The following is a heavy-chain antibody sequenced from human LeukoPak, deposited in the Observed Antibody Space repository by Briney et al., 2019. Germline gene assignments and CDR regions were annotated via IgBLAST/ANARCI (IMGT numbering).Heavy chain of an antibody. CDR1: GYTFTSYG. Sequence: GASVKVSCKASGYTFTSYGISWVRQAPGRGLEWMGWISAYNGNTNYAQKLQGRVTMTTDTSTSTAYMELRSLRSDDTAVYYCATRIEYCSSTSCYGNGFDYWGQGTLVTVSS. CDR2: ISAYNGNT. J-gene: IGHJ4*02. D-gene: IGHD2-2*01. CDR3: ATRIEYCSSTSCYGNGFDY. V-gene: IGHV1-18*01.